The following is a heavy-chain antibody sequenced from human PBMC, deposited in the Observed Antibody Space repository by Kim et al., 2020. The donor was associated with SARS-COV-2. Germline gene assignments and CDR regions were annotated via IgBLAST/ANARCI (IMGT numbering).Heavy chain of an antibody. CDR3: ARAPIVVVPAATPLFDY. J-gene: IGHJ4*02. Sequence: KFQGRVTITRDTSASTAYMELSSLRSEDTAVYYCARAPIVVVPAATPLFDYWGQGTLVTVSS. D-gene: IGHD2-2*01. V-gene: IGHV1-3*01.